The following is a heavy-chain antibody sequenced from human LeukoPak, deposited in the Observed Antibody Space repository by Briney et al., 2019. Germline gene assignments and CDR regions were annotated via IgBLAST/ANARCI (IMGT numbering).Heavy chain of an antibody. J-gene: IGHJ4*02. CDR3: ANGRKGYDILTGYLNVFDY. CDR2: ISYDGTKT. Sequence: PGGSLRLSCAASGFSFSTYGMDWVRQAPGKGLEWVAGISYDGTKTYYADSVKGRFTISRDNSKNTLSLQMNSLSAEDTAVYYCANGRKGYDILTGYLNVFDYWGQGTLVTVSS. V-gene: IGHV3-30*18. D-gene: IGHD3-9*01. CDR1: GFSFSTYG.